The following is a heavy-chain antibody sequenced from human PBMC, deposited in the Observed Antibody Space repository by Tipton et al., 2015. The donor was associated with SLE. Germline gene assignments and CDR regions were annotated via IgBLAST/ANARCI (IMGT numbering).Heavy chain of an antibody. J-gene: IGHJ4*02. CDR3: VRGDIAAPSDF. CDR1: GFPFTFYA. V-gene: IGHV3-23*01. CDR2: ISAFSGSGVDT. D-gene: IGHD6-13*01. Sequence: SLRLSCAASGFPFTFYALNWVRQAPGKGLEWVSTISAFSGSGVDTYYADSVKGRFTVSRDNSKNMLYLQMNSLRAEDTALYFCVRGDIAAPSDFWGQGTLVTVSS.